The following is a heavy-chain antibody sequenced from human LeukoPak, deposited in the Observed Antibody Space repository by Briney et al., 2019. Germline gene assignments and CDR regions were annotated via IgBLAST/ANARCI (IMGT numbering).Heavy chain of an antibody. CDR3: AKNRFCEWHRGAFDI. CDR2: IIGSATTT. D-gene: IGHD3-3*01. V-gene: IGHV3-23*01. CDR1: GFTFSSYA. Sequence: GGSLRLSCGASGFTFSSYAMSGVRQAPGEGRGWVSTIIGSATTTYYADSVKGRFTISRDNSKYTLYLQMNSLRAEDTAVYYCAKNRFCEWHRGAFDIWGHGTMVTVSS. J-gene: IGHJ3*02.